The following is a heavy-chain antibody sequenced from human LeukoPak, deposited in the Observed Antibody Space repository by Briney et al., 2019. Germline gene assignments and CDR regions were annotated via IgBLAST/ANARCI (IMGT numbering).Heavy chain of an antibody. CDR2: IDNRGTTI. J-gene: IGHJ5*01. CDR3: VRADSSGWYFWFDS. D-gene: IGHD6-19*01. Sequence: PGGSLRLSCVASGFTFSNYAMSWVRQAPGKGLEWIAYIDNRGTTIHYGDSVKGRFTISRDNAKNSVFLQMNSLRAQDTAVYYCVRADSSGWYFWFDSWGQGTLVTVSS. V-gene: IGHV3-48*03. CDR1: GFTFSNYA.